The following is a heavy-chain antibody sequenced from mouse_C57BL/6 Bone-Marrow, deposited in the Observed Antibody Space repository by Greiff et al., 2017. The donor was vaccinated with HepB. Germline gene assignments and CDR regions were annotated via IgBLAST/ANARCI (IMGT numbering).Heavy chain of an antibody. V-gene: IGHV5-15*01. CDR2: ISNLAYSI. CDR3: AREGIYYGYDGKGYYAMDY. D-gene: IGHD2-2*01. CDR1: GFTFSDYG. J-gene: IGHJ4*01. Sequence: EVHLVESGGGLVQPGGSLKLSCAASGFTFSDYGMAWVRQAPRTGPEWVAFISNLAYSIYYADTVTGRFTISRENAKNTLYLEMSSLRSEDTAMYYCAREGIYYGYDGKGYYAMDYWGQGTSVTVSS.